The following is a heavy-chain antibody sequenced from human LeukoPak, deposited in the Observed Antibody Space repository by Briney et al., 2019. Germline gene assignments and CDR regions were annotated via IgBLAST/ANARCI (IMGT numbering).Heavy chain of an antibody. Sequence: GGSLRLSCAASGFTFSSYGMHWVRQAPGKGLEWVAVISYDGSNKYYADSVKGRFTISRDNSKNTLYLQMNSLRAEDTAVYYCARDHPWVTPWGQGTLVTVSS. CDR2: ISYDGSNK. CDR3: ARDHPWVTP. V-gene: IGHV3-30*03. J-gene: IGHJ5*02. CDR1: GFTFSSYG. D-gene: IGHD4-23*01.